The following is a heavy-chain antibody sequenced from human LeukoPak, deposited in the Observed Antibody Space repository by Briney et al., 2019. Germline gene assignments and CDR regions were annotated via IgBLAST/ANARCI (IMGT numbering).Heavy chain of an antibody. D-gene: IGHD6-13*01. CDR1: GFTFSSYA. V-gene: IGHV3-23*01. CDR3: AKGREQQLDEAYYFDY. Sequence: GGSLRLSCAASGFTFSSYAKSWVRQAPGKGLEWVSAISGSGGSTYYADSVKGRFTISRDNSKNPLYLQMNSLRAEDTAVYYCAKGREQQLDEAYYFDYWGQGTLVTVSS. CDR2: ISGSGGST. J-gene: IGHJ4*02.